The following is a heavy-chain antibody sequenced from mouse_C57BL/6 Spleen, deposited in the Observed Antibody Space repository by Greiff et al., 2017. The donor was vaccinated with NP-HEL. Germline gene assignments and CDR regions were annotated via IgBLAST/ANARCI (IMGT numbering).Heavy chain of an antibody. V-gene: IGHV1-26*01. CDR1: GYTFTDYY. J-gene: IGHJ3*01. CDR2: INPNNGGT. CDR3: ARNGLYYYGSSFAY. D-gene: IGHD1-1*01. Sequence: EVQLQQSGPELVKPGASVKISCKASGYTFTDYYMNWVKQSHGKSLEWIGDINPNNGGTSYNQKFKGKATLTVDKSSSTAYMELRSLTSEDSAVYYCARNGLYYYGSSFAYWGQGTLVTVSA.